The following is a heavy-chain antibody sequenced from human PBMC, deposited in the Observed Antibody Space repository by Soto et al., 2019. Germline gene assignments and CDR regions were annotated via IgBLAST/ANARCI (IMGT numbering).Heavy chain of an antibody. CDR3: AKAESSSLDFDY. CDR2: ISGSGGST. CDR1: GFTVSSNY. J-gene: IGHJ4*02. D-gene: IGHD6-6*01. V-gene: IGHV3-23*01. Sequence: PGGSLRLSCAASGFTVSSNYMSWVRQAPGKGLEWVSAISGSGGSTYYADSVKGRFTISRDNSKNTLYLQMNSLRAEDTAVYYCAKAESSSLDFDYWGQGTLVTVSS.